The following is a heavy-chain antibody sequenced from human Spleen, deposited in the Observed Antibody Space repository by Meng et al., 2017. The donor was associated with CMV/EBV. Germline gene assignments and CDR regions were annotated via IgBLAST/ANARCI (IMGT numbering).Heavy chain of an antibody. CDR1: GFTFSSND. J-gene: IGHJ4*02. Sequence: GESLKISCAASGFTFSSNDMHWVRQTTGKGLEWVSAIGTAGDTYYPGSVKGRFTISRDNAKNSLYLQMNSLRAEDTAVYYCATRGSDILNGPIDYLGQGTPVTVSS. D-gene: IGHD3-9*01. CDR3: ATRGSDILNGPIDY. CDR2: IGTAGDT. V-gene: IGHV3-13*01.